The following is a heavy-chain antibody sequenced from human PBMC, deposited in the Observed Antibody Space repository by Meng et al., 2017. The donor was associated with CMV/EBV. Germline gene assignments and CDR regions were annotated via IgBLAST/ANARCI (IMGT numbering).Heavy chain of an antibody. CDR2: IYWDDDK. J-gene: IGHJ4*02. CDR3: AHLDTAKLHFDY. D-gene: IGHD5-18*01. CDR1: GFSLSTSGVG. Sequence: SRSPLVKPTPTLTLTWTFSGFSLSTSGVGVGWIRQPPGKALEWLALIYWDDDKRYSPSLKSRLTITKDTSKNQVVLTMTNMDPVDTATYYCAHLDTAKLHFDYWGQGTLVTVSS. V-gene: IGHV2-5*02.